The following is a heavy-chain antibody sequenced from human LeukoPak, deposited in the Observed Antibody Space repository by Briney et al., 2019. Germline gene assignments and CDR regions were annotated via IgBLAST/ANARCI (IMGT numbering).Heavy chain of an antibody. J-gene: IGHJ3*02. D-gene: IGHD3-22*01. CDR1: GFTFSSYW. Sequence: GGSLRLSCAASGFTFSSYWMSWVRQAPGKGLEWVANIKQDGSEKYYVDSVKGRFTISRDNAKNSLYLQMNSLRTEDTAVYYCARFSYDSSGYYYEYAFDIWGQGTMVTVSS. CDR2: IKQDGSEK. V-gene: IGHV3-7*01. CDR3: ARFSYDSSGYYYEYAFDI.